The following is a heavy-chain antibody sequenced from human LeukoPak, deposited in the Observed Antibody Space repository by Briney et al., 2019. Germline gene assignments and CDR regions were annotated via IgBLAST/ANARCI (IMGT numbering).Heavy chain of an antibody. CDR2: INPSGGST. CDR3: ARGEPRRDIVVVPAADYEDYYYYGMDV. J-gene: IGHJ6*02. CDR1: GYTFTSYY. D-gene: IGHD2-2*01. V-gene: IGHV1-46*01. Sequence: ASVKVSCKASGYTFTSYYMHWVRQAPGQGLEWMGIINPSGGSTSYAQKFQGRVTMTRNTSISTAYMELSSLRSEGTAVYYCARGEPRRDIVVVPAADYEDYYYYGMDVWGQGTTVTVSS.